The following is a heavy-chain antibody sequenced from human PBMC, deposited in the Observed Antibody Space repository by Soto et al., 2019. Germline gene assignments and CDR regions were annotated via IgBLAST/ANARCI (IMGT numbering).Heavy chain of an antibody. V-gene: IGHV1-3*05. CDR3: ARDGGDCGYRLIYYYYIGMDV. CDR1: GYAFSSYA. D-gene: IGHD2-21*02. J-gene: IGHJ6*02. Sequence: QVQLVQSGAEEKKPGASVKVSCKASGYAFSSYAMHCVRQAPGQRLEWMGWINIGSGNTEYSQNFQDRITITRDTSASTVYMELSSLRSEDTAVYYCARDGGDCGYRLIYYYYIGMDVWGQGTTVSVSS. CDR2: INIGSGNT.